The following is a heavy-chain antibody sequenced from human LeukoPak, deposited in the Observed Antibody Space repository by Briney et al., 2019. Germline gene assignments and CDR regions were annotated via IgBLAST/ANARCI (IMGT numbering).Heavy chain of an antibody. J-gene: IGHJ3*02. D-gene: IGHD4-17*01. CDR3: ARTYGDYDAFDI. CDR1: GFTFSSYS. V-gene: IGHV3-48*04. Sequence: GGSLRLSCAASGFTFSSYSMNWVRQAPGKGLEWVSYISSSGSTIYYADSVKGRFTISRDNAKNSLYLQMNSLRAEDTAVYYCARTYGDYDAFDIWGQGTMVTVSS. CDR2: ISSSGSTI.